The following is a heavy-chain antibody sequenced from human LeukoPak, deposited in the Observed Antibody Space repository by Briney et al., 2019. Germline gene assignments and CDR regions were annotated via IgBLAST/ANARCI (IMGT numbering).Heavy chain of an antibody. CDR3: VRDPNDSDHDFDY. D-gene: IGHD1-14*01. CDR1: GDSFSDYF. CDR2: IEHRGTA. V-gene: IGHV4-34*01. Sequence: SETLSLTCAVYGDSFSDYFWSWVRHVPGKGLEWIGQIEHRGTATYNPSFKSPVTISVDTSKNQFSLKLTSVTAADTAVYYCVRDPNDSDHDFDYWGQGALVTVSS. J-gene: IGHJ4*02.